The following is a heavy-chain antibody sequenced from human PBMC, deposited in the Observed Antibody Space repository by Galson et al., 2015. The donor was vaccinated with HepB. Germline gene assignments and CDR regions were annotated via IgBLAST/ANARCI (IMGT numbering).Heavy chain of an antibody. Sequence: LSLTCAVYGGSFSGYYWYWIRQPPGKGLECIGEINHSGSTNYNPSLKSRVTISVDTSKNQFSLKLSSVTAADTAVYYCTSGGGYSGMDVWGQGTTVTVSS. CDR2: INHSGST. D-gene: IGHD3-16*01. CDR1: GGSFSGYY. J-gene: IGHJ6*02. CDR3: TSGGGYSGMDV. V-gene: IGHV4-34*01.